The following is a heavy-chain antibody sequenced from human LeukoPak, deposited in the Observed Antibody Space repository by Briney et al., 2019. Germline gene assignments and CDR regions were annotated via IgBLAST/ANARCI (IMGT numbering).Heavy chain of an antibody. CDR2: IKEDGSEK. D-gene: IGHD4-23*01. CDR1: GFTFNTYW. CDR3: ARDRRPSIYGGLDS. V-gene: IGHV3-7*01. J-gene: IGHJ5*02. Sequence: PGGSLRLSCAVSGFTFNTYWMSWVRQAPGKGLEWVANIKEDGSEKHYGDSVKGRFTISRDNAKNSLYLQMNSLTAEDTAVYYCARDRRPSIYGGLDSWGQGTLVTVSS.